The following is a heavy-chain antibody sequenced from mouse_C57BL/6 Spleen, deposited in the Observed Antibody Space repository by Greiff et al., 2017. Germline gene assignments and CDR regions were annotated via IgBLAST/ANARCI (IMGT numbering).Heavy chain of an antibody. V-gene: IGHV5-17*01. CDR3: AREDYGSSPFDY. D-gene: IGHD1-1*01. CDR2: ISSGSSTI. J-gene: IGHJ2*01. CDR1: GFTFSDYG. Sequence: EVKLVESGGGLVKPGGSLKLSCAASGFTFSDYGMHWVRQAPEKGLEWVAYISSGSSTIYYADTVKGRFTISRDNAKNTLFLQMTSLRSEDTAMYYCAREDYGSSPFDYWGQGTTLTVSS.